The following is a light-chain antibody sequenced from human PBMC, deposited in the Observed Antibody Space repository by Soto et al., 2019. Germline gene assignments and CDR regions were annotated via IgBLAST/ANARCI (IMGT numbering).Light chain of an antibody. V-gene: IGLV2-23*01. Sequence: QSVLAQPASVSGSPGQSITISCTGSSRDVGRYNLVSWYQQYPGKAPKLMIYEDTQRPSGVSNRFSGSKSGNTASLTISGLQADDDADYYCRSYAGSSIYVVFAGGTKVAVL. J-gene: IGLJ2*01. CDR2: EDT. CDR3: RSYAGSSIYVV. CDR1: SRDVGRYNL.